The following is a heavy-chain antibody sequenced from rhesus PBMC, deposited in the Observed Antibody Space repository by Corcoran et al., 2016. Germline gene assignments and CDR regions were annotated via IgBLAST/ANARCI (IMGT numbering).Heavy chain of an antibody. CDR3: ARDGIAGTTYLDY. V-gene: IGHV3-37*01. D-gene: IGHD1-20*01. CDR2: ISGSSSST. J-gene: IGHJ4*01. CDR1: GFTFSDHY. Sequence: EVQLVESGGGLVQPGGSLRLSCAASGFTFSDHYMDWFRQAPGKGLEWVSSISGSSSSTYYPDSVKGRFTISRENAKNTLYLQMNSPRAEDTAVYYYARDGIAGTTYLDYWGQGVLVTVSS.